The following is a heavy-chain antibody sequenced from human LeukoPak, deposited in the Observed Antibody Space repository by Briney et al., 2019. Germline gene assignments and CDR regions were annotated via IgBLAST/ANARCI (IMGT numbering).Heavy chain of an antibody. CDR1: GFTFSSYS. CDR3: ARDSAYYYECRLQYYFDY. CDR2: ISSSSTYI. J-gene: IGHJ4*02. D-gene: IGHD3-22*01. V-gene: IGHV3-21*01. Sequence: KTGGSLRLSCAASGFTFSSYSMNWVRQAPGKGLEWVSSISSSSTYIYYADSVKGRFTISRDNAKKSLYLQMNSLRAEDTAVYYCARDSAYYYECRLQYYFDYWGQGTLVTVSS.